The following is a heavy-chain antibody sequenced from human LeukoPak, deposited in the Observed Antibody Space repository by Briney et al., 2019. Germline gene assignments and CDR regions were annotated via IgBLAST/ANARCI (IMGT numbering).Heavy chain of an antibody. CDR1: GGSISSYY. J-gene: IGHJ2*01. Sequence: KPSETLSLTCTVSGGSISSYYWSWIRQPAGKGLEWIGRIYTSGSINYNPSLKSRVTMSVDTSKNQFSLKLSSVTAADTAVYYCARESYYDFWSGLYWYFDLWGRGTLVTVSS. V-gene: IGHV4-4*07. CDR2: IYTSGSI. CDR3: ARESYYDFWSGLYWYFDL. D-gene: IGHD3-3*01.